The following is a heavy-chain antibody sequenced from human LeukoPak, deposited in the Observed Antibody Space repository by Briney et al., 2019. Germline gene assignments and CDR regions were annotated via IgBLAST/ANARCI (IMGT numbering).Heavy chain of an antibody. D-gene: IGHD3-16*01. CDR3: ACYDYVWEDLRSVY. V-gene: IGHV3-15*04. Sequence: GGSLRLSCAGSGFTFSNAWMNLVRQAPGKGLELVGRIESNSDGGAAIYAAPVRGRFTISRDDSKEALYLHMNSLKTEDTAIYYCACYDYVWEDLRSVYWGQGTLVTVCS. J-gene: IGHJ4*02. CDR1: GFTFSNAW. CDR2: IESNSDGGAA.